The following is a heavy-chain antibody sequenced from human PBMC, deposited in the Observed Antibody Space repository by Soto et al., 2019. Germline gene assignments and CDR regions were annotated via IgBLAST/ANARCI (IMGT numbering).Heavy chain of an antibody. CDR1: GFTFDDYT. CDR3: AKDVSGAAADAAGNYFDY. CDR2: ISWDGGST. J-gene: IGHJ4*02. D-gene: IGHD6-13*01. V-gene: IGHV3-43*01. Sequence: EVQLVESGGVVVQPGGSLRLSCAASGFTFDDYTMHWVRQAPGKGLEWVSLISWDGGSTYYADSVKGRFTISRDNSKNSLYLQMNSLRTEDTALYYCAKDVSGAAADAAGNYFDYWGQGTLVTVSS.